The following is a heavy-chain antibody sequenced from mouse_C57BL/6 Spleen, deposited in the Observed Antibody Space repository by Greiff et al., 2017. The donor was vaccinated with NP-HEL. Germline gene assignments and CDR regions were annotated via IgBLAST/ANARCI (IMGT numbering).Heavy chain of an antibody. D-gene: IGHD2-5*01. CDR2: ISSGGSYT. V-gene: IGHV5-6*01. CDR3: ARQDYSNYGGWFAY. J-gene: IGHJ3*01. CDR1: GFTFSSYG. Sequence: EVQGVESGGDLVKPGGSLKLSCAASGFTFSSYGMSWVRQTPDKRLEWVAPISSGGSYTYYPDSVQGRFTISRDNAKNTLYLQMSSLKSEDTAMYYCARQDYSNYGGWFAYWGQGTLVTVSA.